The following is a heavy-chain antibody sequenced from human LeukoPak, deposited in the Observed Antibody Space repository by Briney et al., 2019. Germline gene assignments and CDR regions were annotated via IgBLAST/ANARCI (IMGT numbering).Heavy chain of an antibody. D-gene: IGHD1-26*01. Sequence: GGSLRLSCAASGFTFSSFAMSWVRQAPGKGLEWVSAISGSGGSTYYADSVKGRFTISRDNSKNTLYLQMNTLRAEDTAIYYCAKDRTVGASYWYFDLWGRGTLVTVSS. CDR3: AKDRTVGASYWYFDL. J-gene: IGHJ2*01. V-gene: IGHV3-23*01. CDR1: GFTFSSFA. CDR2: ISGSGGST.